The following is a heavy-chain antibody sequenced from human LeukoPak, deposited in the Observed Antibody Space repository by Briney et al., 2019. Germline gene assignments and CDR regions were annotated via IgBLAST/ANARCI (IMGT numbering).Heavy chain of an antibody. CDR2: IGSSSPYI. V-gene: IGHV3-21*01. D-gene: IGHD3-9*01. CDR1: GFTFSSYS. J-gene: IGHJ4*02. CDR3: ARDADILTAYSFDY. Sequence: PGGSLRLSCAASGFTFSSYSMNWVRQAPGKGLEWVSSIGSSSPYIYYADSLKGRFIISRDNSKNSLFLQMNSLRAEDTVVYYCARDADILTAYSFDYWGQGTLVTVSS.